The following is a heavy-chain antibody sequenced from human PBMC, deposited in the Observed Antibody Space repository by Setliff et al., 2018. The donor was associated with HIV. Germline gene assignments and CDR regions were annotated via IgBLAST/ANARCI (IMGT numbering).Heavy chain of an antibody. CDR3: ARGPPFAS. CDR2: IAYSGTTMYT. CDR1: GGSFIGSSFQ. J-gene: IGHJ4*02. Sequence: ASETLSLTCTVSGGSFIGSSFQSTWIRQTPGKGLEWIADIAYSGTTMYTNYNPSLESRVIISEDTSRDQFFLKLTSVTADDTGIYYCARGPPFASWGQGLLVTV. V-gene: IGHV4-39*07.